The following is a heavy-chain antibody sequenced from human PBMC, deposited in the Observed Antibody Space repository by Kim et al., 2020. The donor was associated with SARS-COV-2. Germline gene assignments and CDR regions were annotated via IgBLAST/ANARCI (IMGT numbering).Heavy chain of an antibody. D-gene: IGHD6-13*01. CDR1: GYTFTSYA. Sequence: ASVKVSCKASGYTFTSYAMNWVRQAPGQGLEWMGWINTNTGNPTYAQGFTGRFVFSLDTSVSTAYLQISSLKAEDTAVYYCAREPSFELIAAAGTSLFDYWGQGTLVTVSS. V-gene: IGHV7-4-1*02. CDR3: AREPSFELIAAAGTSLFDY. CDR2: INTNTGNP. J-gene: IGHJ4*02.